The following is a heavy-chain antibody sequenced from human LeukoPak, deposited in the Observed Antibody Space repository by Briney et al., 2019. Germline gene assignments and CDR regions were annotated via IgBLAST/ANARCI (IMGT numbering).Heavy chain of an antibody. CDR3: ARQIDGYVVRSFDY. CDR1: GGSFSGYY. J-gene: IGHJ4*02. Sequence: PSETLSLTCAVYGGSFSGYYWSWIRQPPGKGLEWIGEINHSGSTNYNPSLKSRVTISVDTSKNQFSLKLSSATAADTAVYYCARQIDGYVVRSFDYWGQGTLVTVSS. CDR2: INHSGST. D-gene: IGHD5-24*01. V-gene: IGHV4-34*01.